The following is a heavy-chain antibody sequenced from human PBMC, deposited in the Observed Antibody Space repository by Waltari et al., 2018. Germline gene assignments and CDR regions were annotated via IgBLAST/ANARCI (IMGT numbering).Heavy chain of an antibody. J-gene: IGHJ4*02. V-gene: IGHV4-39*01. D-gene: IGHD6-19*01. CDR3: ARAVARNYLLNYFDY. Sequence: QLQLQESGPGLVKPSETLSLTCTVPGGSISRSTYYWGWIRKPPGKGLEWIGSIFYSGSTYYNPSLKSRVTISVDTSKNQFSLKLSSVTAADTAVYYCARAVARNYLLNYFDYWGQGTLVTVSS. CDR2: IFYSGST. CDR1: GGSISRSTYY.